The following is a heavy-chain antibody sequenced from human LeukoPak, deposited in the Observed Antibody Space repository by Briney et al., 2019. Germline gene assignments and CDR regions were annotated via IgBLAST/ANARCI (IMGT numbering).Heavy chain of an antibody. D-gene: IGHD2-21*02. CDR2: INPNSGGA. CDR3: ARCFRGSGGDRYPGYFDY. V-gene: IGHV1-2*02. CDR1: GYTFSDYY. Sequence: GASVKVSCKASGYTFSDYYIHWVRQAPGQELEWMGWINPNSGGANYAQKFQGRVTVTRDTSISTAYMDLSRLRSDDTAVYYCARCFRGSGGDRYPGYFDYWGQGTLVTVSS. J-gene: IGHJ4*02.